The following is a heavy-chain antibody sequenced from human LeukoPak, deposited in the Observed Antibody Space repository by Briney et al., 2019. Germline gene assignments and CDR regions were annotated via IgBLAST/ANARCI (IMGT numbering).Heavy chain of an antibody. V-gene: IGHV1-2*06. Sequence: GASVKVSCKASGYTFTGYYMHWVRQAPGQGLEWMGRINPNSGVTNYAQKFQGRVTMARGTSISTAYMELSRLRSDDTAVYYCARDPYDSSAHWGQGTLVTVSS. CDR1: GYTFTGYY. CDR2: INPNSGVT. CDR3: ARDPYDSSAH. D-gene: IGHD3-22*01. J-gene: IGHJ4*02.